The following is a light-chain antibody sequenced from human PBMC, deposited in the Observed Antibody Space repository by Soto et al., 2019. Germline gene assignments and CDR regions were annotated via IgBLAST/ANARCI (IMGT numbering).Light chain of an antibody. CDR2: YAS. CDR1: QSVSNN. Sequence: EIMMTQSPATLSVSPVERATLSCSASQSVSNNVAWYQQNPGQAPRLLLYYASTRATGIPARFSGSGSGTEFTLTISSLQSEDFALYYCQQYNNWPPITFGQGTRLEIK. V-gene: IGKV3-15*01. CDR3: QQYNNWPPIT. J-gene: IGKJ5*01.